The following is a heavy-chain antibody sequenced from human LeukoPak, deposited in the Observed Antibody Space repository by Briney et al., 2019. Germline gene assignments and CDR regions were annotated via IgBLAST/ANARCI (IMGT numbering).Heavy chain of an antibody. CDR2: ISSSSSYI. V-gene: IGHV3-21*01. CDR1: GFTFSSYS. Sequence: GGSLRFSCAASGFTFSSYSMNWVRQAPGKGLEWVSSISSSSSYIYYAESVKGRFTISRDNAKNSLYLQMNSLRAEDTAVYYCARDLDYLDYWGQGTLVTVSS. J-gene: IGHJ4*02. CDR3: ARDLDYLDY.